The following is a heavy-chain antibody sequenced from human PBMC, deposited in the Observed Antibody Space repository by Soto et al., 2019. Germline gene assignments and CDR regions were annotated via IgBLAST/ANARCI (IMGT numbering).Heavy chain of an antibody. D-gene: IGHD4-17*01. J-gene: IGHJ6*02. Sequence: WGSLRLSCAASGFTFSNAWMSWVRQAPGKGLEWVGRIKSKTDGGTTDYAAPVKGRFTISRDDSKNTLYLQMNSLKTEDTAVYYCTTNDYGDYCYYGMDVWGQGTTVTVSS. CDR2: IKSKTDGGTT. V-gene: IGHV3-15*01. CDR1: GFTFSNAW. CDR3: TTNDYGDYCYYGMDV.